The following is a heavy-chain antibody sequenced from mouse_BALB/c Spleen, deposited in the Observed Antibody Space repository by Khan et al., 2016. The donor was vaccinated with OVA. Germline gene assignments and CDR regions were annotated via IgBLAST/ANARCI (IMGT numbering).Heavy chain of an antibody. Sequence: EVKLLESGAELVKPAASLKLSCTASGYNIKDIYIHWVKQRPEKGLERIRRTDPANGNTKYDPKFQGKATITAYTSSNTAYLQLSSLTSEDTAVYYCRISTINAWGQGTTLTVSS. CDR2: TDPANGNT. J-gene: IGHJ2*01. V-gene: IGHV14-3*02. CDR1: GYNIKDIY. CDR3: RISTINA.